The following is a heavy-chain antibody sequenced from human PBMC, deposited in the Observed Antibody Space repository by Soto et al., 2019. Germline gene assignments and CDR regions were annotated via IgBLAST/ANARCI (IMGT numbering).Heavy chain of an antibody. V-gene: IGHV4-31*03. CDR3: ARDPRGHDAFDI. J-gene: IGHJ3*02. CDR1: GGSISSGGYY. Sequence: TLSLTCTVSGGSISSGGYYWSWIRQHPGKGLEWIGYIYYSGSTYYNPSLKSRVTISVDTSKNQFSLKLSSVTAADTAVYYCARDPRGHDAFDIWGQGTMVTVSS. CDR2: IYYSGST.